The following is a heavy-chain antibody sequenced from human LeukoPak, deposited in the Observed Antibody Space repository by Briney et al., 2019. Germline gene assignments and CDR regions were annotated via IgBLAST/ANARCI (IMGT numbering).Heavy chain of an antibody. CDR3: ARVGIAVAGIDY. J-gene: IGHJ4*02. CDR2: IDPSDSYT. V-gene: IGHV5-10-1*01. CDR1: GYSFTSYW. D-gene: IGHD6-19*01. Sequence: GESLKISCKGSGYSFTSYWISWVRRMPGKGLEWMGRIDPSDSYTNYSPSFQGHVTISADKSISTAYLQWSSLKASDTAMYYCARVGIAVAGIDYWGQGTLVTVSS.